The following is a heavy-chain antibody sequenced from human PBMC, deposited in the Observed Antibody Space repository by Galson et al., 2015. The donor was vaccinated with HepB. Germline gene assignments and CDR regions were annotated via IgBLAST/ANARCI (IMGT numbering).Heavy chain of an antibody. Sequence: SETLSLTCTVSGGSITTYYWSWIRQPAGKGLEWIGRVYHSGSTNYNPSLKSRIAMSVDTSKKQVSLQLRSVTAADTAVYYCAGNKYFDVWGQGVLVTVSS. V-gene: IGHV4-4*07. CDR3: AGNKYFDV. CDR2: VYHSGST. CDR1: GGSITTYY. J-gene: IGHJ4*02.